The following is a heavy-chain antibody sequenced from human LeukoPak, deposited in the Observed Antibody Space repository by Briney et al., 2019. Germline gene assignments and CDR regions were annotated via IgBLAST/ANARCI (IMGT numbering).Heavy chain of an antibody. CDR2: IYTSGSI. Sequence: PSETLSLTCTDSGGSLSISYWSWIRQPAGKGLEWIGRIYTSGSINYNPSLTSRVTMSVDTSKNQFSLKLSSVTAADTAVYYCARDRWGIAAAGEYYFDYWGQGTLVTVSS. V-gene: IGHV4-4*07. D-gene: IGHD6-13*01. CDR1: GGSLSISY. J-gene: IGHJ4*02. CDR3: ARDRWGIAAAGEYYFDY.